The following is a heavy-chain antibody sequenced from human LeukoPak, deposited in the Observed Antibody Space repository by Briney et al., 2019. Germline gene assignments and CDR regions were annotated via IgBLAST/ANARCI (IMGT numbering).Heavy chain of an antibody. CDR3: ARDFASIAVAEYYFDY. CDR1: GFTFSSYG. Sequence: GRSLRLSCAASGFTFSSYGMHWVRQAPGKGLEWVAVISYDGSNKYYADSVKGRFTISRDNSKNTLYLQMNSLRAEDTAVYYCARDFASIAVAEYYFDYWGQGTLVTVSS. D-gene: IGHD6-19*01. CDR2: ISYDGSNK. J-gene: IGHJ4*02. V-gene: IGHV3-30*03.